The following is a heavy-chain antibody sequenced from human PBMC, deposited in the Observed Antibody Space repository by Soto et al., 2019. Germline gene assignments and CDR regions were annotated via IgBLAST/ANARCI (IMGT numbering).Heavy chain of an antibody. CDR2: IYYSGST. CDR3: ARFGAVAGTRKTKIFDY. D-gene: IGHD6-19*01. CDR1: GGSISSYY. Sequence: PSETLSLTCTVSGGSISSYYWSWIRQPPGKGLEWIGYIYYSGSTNYNPSLKSRVTISVDTSKNQFSLKLSSVTAADTAVYYCARFGAVAGTRKTKIFDYWGQGTLVTVSS. J-gene: IGHJ4*02. V-gene: IGHV4-59*01.